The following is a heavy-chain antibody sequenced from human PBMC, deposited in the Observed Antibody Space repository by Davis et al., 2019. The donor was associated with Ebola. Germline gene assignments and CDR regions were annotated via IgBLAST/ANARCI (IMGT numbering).Heavy chain of an antibody. CDR3: AAAVNYYYGMDV. J-gene: IGHJ6*02. CDR1: GGSFSDYY. D-gene: IGHD2-15*01. V-gene: IGHV4-34*01. Sequence: MPSETLSLTCAVYGGSFSDYYWSWIRQPPGKGLEWIGEVNPSGSTNYSPSLRSRVTISVDTSKNQFSLKLTSVTAADTAVYYCAAAVNYYYGMDVWGQGTTVTVSS. CDR2: VNPSGST.